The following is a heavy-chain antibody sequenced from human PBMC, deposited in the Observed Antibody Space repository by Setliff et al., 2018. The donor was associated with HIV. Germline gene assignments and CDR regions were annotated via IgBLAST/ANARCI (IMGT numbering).Heavy chain of an antibody. CDR3: ARNSKNWNYPVEYYDYYMDV. V-gene: IGHV4-31*03. J-gene: IGHJ6*03. CDR1: GDSISRSSFF. D-gene: IGHD1-7*01. CDR2: IYYSGST. Sequence: SETLSLTCSVSGDSISRSSFFWTWIRQNPGTGLEWIGDIYYSGSTNYNRSLKSRVTISLDTSKNQVSLKVSSMTAADTAVYYCARNSKNWNYPVEYYDYYMDVWGTGTTVTVSS.